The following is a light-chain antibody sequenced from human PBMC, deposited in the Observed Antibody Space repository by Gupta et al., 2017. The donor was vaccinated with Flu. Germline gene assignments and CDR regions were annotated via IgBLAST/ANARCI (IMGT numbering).Light chain of an antibody. CDR3: QKYDNDPRT. CDR2: AAS. Sequence: GERVIITCRTSQDIGRFLAWYQQKPGIAPQLLVYAASSLHSAVPARFSAGGSGTEFTLTISSLQPEDVATYYCQKYDNDPRTFGQGTRV. V-gene: IGKV1-27*01. CDR1: QDIGRF. J-gene: IGKJ1*01.